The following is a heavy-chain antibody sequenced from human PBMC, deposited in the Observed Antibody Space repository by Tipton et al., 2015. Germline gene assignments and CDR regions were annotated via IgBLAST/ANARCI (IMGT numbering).Heavy chain of an antibody. V-gene: IGHV4-59*08. J-gene: IGHJ4*02. CDR1: SDSISKYY. Sequence: TLSLTCSVSSDSISKYYWSWIRQPPGKELEWIGYIQYSGSTNYNPSLKSRVTISVDTSKNQFSLKLNSVTAIDTAVYYCARVSHYGDIDSWGQGTLVTVSS. CDR2: IQYSGST. D-gene: IGHD4-17*01. CDR3: ARVSHYGDIDS.